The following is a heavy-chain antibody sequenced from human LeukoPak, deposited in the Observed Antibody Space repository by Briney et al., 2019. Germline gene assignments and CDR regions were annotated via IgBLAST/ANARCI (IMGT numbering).Heavy chain of an antibody. V-gene: IGHV3-30*18. CDR3: AELGITMIGGV. CDR2: ISDDGSNK. J-gene: IGHJ6*04. CDR1: GFTSSSYS. Sequence: PGGSLRLSCAASGFTSSSYSVHWVRQAPGKGLEWVAVISDDGSNKFYADSVKGRFTISRDNSQNTLYLQMNSLRAEDTAVYYCAELGITMIGGVWGKGTTVTISS. D-gene: IGHD3-10*02.